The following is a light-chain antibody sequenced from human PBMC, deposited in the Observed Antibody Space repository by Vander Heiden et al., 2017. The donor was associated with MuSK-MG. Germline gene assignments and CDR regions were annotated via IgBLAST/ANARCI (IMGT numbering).Light chain of an antibody. CDR1: PGIRND. V-gene: IGKV1-6*01. J-gene: IGKJ1*01. CDR3: RQNDPNPWT. CDR2: AAS. Sequence: AIQMTQSPSSLSASVGDRVTITCRASPGIRNDLGWYQQKPGQAPKLLIYAASSLQSEVPSRFSGSGSGTDFTLTISGLQPEDSATYYCRQNDPNPWTFGQGTMVEI.